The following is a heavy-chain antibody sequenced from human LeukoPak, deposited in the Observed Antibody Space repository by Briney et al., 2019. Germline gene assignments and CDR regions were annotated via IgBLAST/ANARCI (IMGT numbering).Heavy chain of an antibody. CDR2: IYYSGST. J-gene: IGHJ4*02. CDR3: ARGGNYYYDSSPSR. D-gene: IGHD3-22*01. Sequence: SETLSLTCSVSDDSITMYYWTWIRQPPGKGLEWIGSIYYSGSTYYNPSLKSRVTISVDTSKNQFSLKLSSVTAADTAVYYCARGGNYYYDSSPSRWGQGTLVTVSS. CDR1: DDSITMYY. V-gene: IGHV4-59*12.